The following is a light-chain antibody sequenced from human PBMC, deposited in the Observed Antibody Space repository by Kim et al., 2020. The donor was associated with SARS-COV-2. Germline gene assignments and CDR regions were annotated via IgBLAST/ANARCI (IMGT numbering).Light chain of an antibody. CDR3: QQYGTSPFT. CDR1: QSVSSSY. Sequence: EIVLTQSPGTLSLSPGERATLSCRTSQSVSSSYLGWYQQKPGQAPRLLMYGASSRATGIPDRFSGSGSGTDFTLTISRLEPEDFAVYYCQQYGTSPFTFGPGTKVDIK. J-gene: IGKJ3*01. CDR2: GAS. V-gene: IGKV3-20*01.